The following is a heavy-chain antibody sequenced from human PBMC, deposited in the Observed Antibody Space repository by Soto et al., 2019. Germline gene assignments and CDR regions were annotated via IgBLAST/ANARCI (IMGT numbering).Heavy chain of an antibody. J-gene: IGHJ6*02. CDR2: IGGIGQYT. D-gene: IGHD1-26*01. CDR3: ARGELPFYYYGMDV. CDR1: GFNFSNYA. Sequence: PGGSLRLSCAASGFNFSNYAMNWVRHAPGKGLEWVSIIGGIGQYTFYSGSVRGRFTISRENARNSLYLEMNSLRDEDTAVYFCARGELPFYYYGMDVWGQGTPVTVSS. V-gene: IGHV3-21*06.